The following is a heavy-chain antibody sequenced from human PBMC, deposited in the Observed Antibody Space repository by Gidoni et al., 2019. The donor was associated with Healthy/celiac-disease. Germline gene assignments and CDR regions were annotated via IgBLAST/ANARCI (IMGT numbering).Heavy chain of an antibody. CDR1: GFTVSSTY. Sequence: EVQLVESGGGLVQPGGSLRLSCAAYGFTVSSTYMRWVRQAPGKGLEWVSVIYIGGSTYYADSVKGRFTISRDNSKNTLYLQMNSLRAEDTAVYYCARDRYDFWSSSLGYWGQGTLVTVSS. D-gene: IGHD3-3*01. CDR2: IYIGGST. J-gene: IGHJ4*02. V-gene: IGHV3-66*02. CDR3: ARDRYDFWSSSLGY.